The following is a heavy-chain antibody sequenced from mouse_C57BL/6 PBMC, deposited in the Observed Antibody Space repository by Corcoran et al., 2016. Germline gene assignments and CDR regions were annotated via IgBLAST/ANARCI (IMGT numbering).Heavy chain of an antibody. V-gene: IGHV9-3*01. J-gene: IGHJ3*01. D-gene: IGHD1-1*01. CDR2: INTYSGVP. Sequence: QIQLVQSGPELKKPGETVKISCKASGYTFTTYGMSWVKQAPGKGLKWMGWINTYSGVPTYADDFKGRFAFSLGTSASTAYLQINNLKNEDTATYFCARCPYYGSSSQWGQGTLVTVSA. CDR3: ARCPYYGSSSQ. CDR1: GYTFTTYG.